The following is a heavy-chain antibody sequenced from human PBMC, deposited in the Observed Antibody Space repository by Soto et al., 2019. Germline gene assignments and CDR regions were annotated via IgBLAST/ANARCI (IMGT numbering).Heavy chain of an antibody. V-gene: IGHV1-8*01. CDR1: GYTFTSYD. J-gene: IGHJ5*02. CDR3: ARGVYYYGSGSPGGWFDP. Sequence: QVQLVQSGAEVKKPGASVKVSCKASGYTFTSYDINWVRQATGQGLDWMGWMNANSGNTGYAQKFQGRVTMTRNTSISTAYMELSSLRSEDTAVYYCARGVYYYGSGSPGGWFDPWGQGTLVTVSS. CDR2: MNANSGNT. D-gene: IGHD3-10*01.